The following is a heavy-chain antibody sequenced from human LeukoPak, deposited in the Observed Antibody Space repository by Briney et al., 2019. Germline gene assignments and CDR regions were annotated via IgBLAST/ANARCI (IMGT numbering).Heavy chain of an antibody. Sequence: ASVKVSCKASGYTFTSYGISWVRQAPGQGLEWMGWITAYNGNTNYAHKLQGRVTKTTDTSTSTAYMELRSLRSDDTAVYYCARAGMVRGVITTLFDYWGQGTLVTVSS. CDR3: ARAGMVRGVITTLFDY. CDR2: ITAYNGNT. V-gene: IGHV1-18*01. J-gene: IGHJ4*02. CDR1: GYTFTSYG. D-gene: IGHD3-10*01.